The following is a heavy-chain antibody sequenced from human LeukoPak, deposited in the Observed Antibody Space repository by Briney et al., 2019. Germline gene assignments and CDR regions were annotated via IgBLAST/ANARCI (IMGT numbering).Heavy chain of an antibody. CDR1: GFTFSSYA. V-gene: IGHV3-23*01. CDR2: ITSSGGST. CDR3: AKRVDTSKWYAAFEH. D-gene: IGHD2-15*01. Sequence: PGGSLRLSCAASGFTFSSYAMSWVRQAPGKGLEWVSSITSSGGSTFYADSVKGRFSISRDNSKNTLYLQMNSLRAEDTAVYYCAKRVDTSKWYAAFEHWGRGTLVTVSS. J-gene: IGHJ4*02.